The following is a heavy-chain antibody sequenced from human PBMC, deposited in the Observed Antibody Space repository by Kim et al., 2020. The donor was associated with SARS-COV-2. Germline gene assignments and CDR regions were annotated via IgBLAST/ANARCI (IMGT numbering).Heavy chain of an antibody. Sequence: SETLSLTCTVSGGSISNYYWSWSRQPPRKGLEWIWYSYYSWSANYNPSLKSRVNISVDTSQNHSSLKLSSVTAADTAVHDCARARFYYASCGGSYYLYYWRQGPLVTLS. D-gene: IGHD3-22*01. V-gene: IGHV4-59*13. J-gene: IGHJ4*02. CDR2: SYYSWSA. CDR3: ARARFYYASCGGSYYLYY. CDR1: GGSISNYY.